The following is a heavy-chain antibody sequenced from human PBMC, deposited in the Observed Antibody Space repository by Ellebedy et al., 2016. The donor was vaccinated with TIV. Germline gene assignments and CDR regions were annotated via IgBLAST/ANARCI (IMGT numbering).Heavy chain of an antibody. V-gene: IGHV3-21*01. CDR1: GFTFSSYS. CDR2: ISSSSSYI. Sequence: GGSLRLSXAASGFTFSSYSMNWVRQAPGKGLGWVSSISSSSSYIYYADSVKGRFTISRDNAKNSLYLQMNSLRAEDTAVYYCARDYGPTYYYDSSGYFDIWGQGTMVTVSS. D-gene: IGHD3-22*01. CDR3: ARDYGPTYYYDSSGYFDI. J-gene: IGHJ3*02.